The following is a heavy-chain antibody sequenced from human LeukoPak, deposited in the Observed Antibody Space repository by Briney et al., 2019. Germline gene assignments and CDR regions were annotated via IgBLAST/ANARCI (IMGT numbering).Heavy chain of an antibody. Sequence: PGGSLRLSCAASGFTFSSYAMSWVRQAPGKGLEWVSAISGSGGSTYYADSVKGRFTISRDNSKNTPYLQMNSLRAEDTAVYYCAKINTDDYYGSGSYLVYWGQGTLVTVSS. CDR2: ISGSGGST. J-gene: IGHJ4*02. D-gene: IGHD3-10*01. CDR1: GFTFSSYA. CDR3: AKINTDDYYGSGSYLVY. V-gene: IGHV3-23*01.